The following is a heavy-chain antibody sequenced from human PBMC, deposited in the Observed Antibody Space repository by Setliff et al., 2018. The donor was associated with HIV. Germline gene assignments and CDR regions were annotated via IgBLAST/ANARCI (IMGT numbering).Heavy chain of an antibody. CDR1: GLTFSNCG. CDR3: ARDLPVSNWYRYGLDY. V-gene: IGHV3-30*02. D-gene: IGHD6-13*01. CDR2: IRSDGSNK. Sequence: VGSLRLSCATSGLTFSNCGMHWVRQAPGKGLEWVASIRSDGSNKYYADSVTGRFTISRDDSKNTLYLQMNSLRAEDTAVYYCARDLPVSNWYRYGLDYWGQGTLVTVSS. J-gene: IGHJ4*02.